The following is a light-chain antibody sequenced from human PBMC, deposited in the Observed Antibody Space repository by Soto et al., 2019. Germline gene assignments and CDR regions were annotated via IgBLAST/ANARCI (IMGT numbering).Light chain of an antibody. CDR2: RAS. CDR3: QQYGTSPVT. Sequence: EIVLTQSPGTLSLYPGESATLSCRASQSVTSNYIAWYQQKPGQAPRLLIYRASTRATGIPDRFSGSGSGTDFTLTVGRLEPEDFAVYFCQQYGTSPVTFGQGTRLEIK. J-gene: IGKJ5*01. V-gene: IGKV3-20*01. CDR1: QSVTSNY.